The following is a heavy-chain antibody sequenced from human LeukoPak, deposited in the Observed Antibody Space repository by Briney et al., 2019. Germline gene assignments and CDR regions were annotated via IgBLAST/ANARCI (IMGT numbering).Heavy chain of an antibody. CDR2: ISSSSSYI. CDR3: ARGLRVISPDDAFDI. CDR1: GFTFSSYS. J-gene: IGHJ3*02. D-gene: IGHD3-22*01. V-gene: IGHV3-21*04. Sequence: GGSLRLSCAASGFTFSSYSMNWVRQAPGKGLEWVSSISSSSSYIYYADPVKGRFTISRDNAKNSLYLQMNSLRAEDTAVYYCARGLRVISPDDAFDIWGQGTMVTVSS.